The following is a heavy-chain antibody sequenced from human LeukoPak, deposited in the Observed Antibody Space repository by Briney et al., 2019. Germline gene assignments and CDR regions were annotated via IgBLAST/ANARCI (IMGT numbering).Heavy chain of an antibody. V-gene: IGHV4-59*01. D-gene: IGHD3-16*01. Sequence: SETLSLTCTVSGGSISSYYWSWIRQPPGKGLEWIGYIYYSGSTNYNPSLKSRVTISVDTSKNQFSLKLSSVTAADTAVYYCARDSISWGFDRWGQGTLVTVSS. CDR1: GGSISSYY. CDR2: IYYSGST. CDR3: ARDSISWGFDR. J-gene: IGHJ5*02.